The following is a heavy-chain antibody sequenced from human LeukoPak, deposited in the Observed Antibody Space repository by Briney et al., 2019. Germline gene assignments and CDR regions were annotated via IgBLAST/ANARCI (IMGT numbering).Heavy chain of an antibody. Sequence: SVKVSCKASGGTFSSYAISWVRQAPGQGLEWMGRIIPILGIANYAQKFQGRVTITADKSTSTAYMELSSLRSEDTAVYYCCYGSGSSYNENFDYWGQGTLVTVSS. CDR2: IIPILGIA. CDR3: CYGSGSSYNENFDY. CDR1: GGTFSSYA. V-gene: IGHV1-69*04. D-gene: IGHD3-10*01. J-gene: IGHJ4*02.